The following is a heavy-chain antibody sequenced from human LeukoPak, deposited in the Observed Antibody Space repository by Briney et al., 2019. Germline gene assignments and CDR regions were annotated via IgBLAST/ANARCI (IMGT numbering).Heavy chain of an antibody. V-gene: IGHV3-48*01. D-gene: IGHD1-26*01. CDR2: ISSSSSTL. J-gene: IGHJ4*02. CDR1: GFTFSSYS. CDR3: AKVVGATILDY. Sequence: GGSLRLSCAASGFTFSSYSMNWVRQAPGKGLEWVSYISSSSSTLYYADSVKGRFTISRDNAKNSLYLQMNSLRAEDTAVYYCAKVVGATILDYWGQGTLVTVSS.